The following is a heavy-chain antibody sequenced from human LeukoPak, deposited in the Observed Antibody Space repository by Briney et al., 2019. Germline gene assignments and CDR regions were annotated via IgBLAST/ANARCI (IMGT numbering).Heavy chain of an antibody. Sequence: ASVKVSCKASGYTFTSYDINWVRQATGQGLEWMGWMNPNSGNTGYAQKFQGRVTMTRNTSISTAYMELSSLRSEDTAVYYCATDSSGYLDAFDIWGQGTMVTVSS. D-gene: IGHD3-22*01. V-gene: IGHV1-8*01. J-gene: IGHJ3*02. CDR3: ATDSSGYLDAFDI. CDR2: MNPNSGNT. CDR1: GYTFTSYD.